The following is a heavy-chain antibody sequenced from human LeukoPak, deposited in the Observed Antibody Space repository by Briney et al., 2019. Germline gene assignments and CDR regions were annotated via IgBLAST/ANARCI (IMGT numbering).Heavy chain of an antibody. CDR3: AEGCDYYGSGSCFDY. CDR2: IVGSGGNT. J-gene: IGHJ4*02. CDR1: GFTFRNYA. Sequence: GGSLRLSCAASGFTFRNYAMSWVRQAPGKGLEWVSAIVGSGGNTYYADSVKGRFTISRDNSKNTLYLQMNSLRAEDTAVYYCAEGCDYYGSGSCFDYWGQGTLVTVSS. D-gene: IGHD3-10*01. V-gene: IGHV3-23*01.